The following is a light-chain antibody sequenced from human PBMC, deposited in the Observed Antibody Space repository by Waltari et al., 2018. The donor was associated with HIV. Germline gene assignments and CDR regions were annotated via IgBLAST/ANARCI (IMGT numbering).Light chain of an antibody. Sequence: QSVLTQPPSVSEAPRQRVTISCSGSSSNIGNNAVNWYQQLPGKPPKLLIYYDDLLASGVSDRFSGSKSGTSASLAISGLRSEDESDYYCAAWDDSLNGVVFGGGTKLTVL. CDR1: SSNIGNNA. J-gene: IGLJ2*01. CDR2: YDD. CDR3: AAWDDSLNGVV. V-gene: IGLV1-36*01.